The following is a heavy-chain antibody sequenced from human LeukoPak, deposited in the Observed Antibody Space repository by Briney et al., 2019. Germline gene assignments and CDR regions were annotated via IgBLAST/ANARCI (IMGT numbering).Heavy chain of an antibody. CDR1: GGSISNYF. CDR2: IYYSGTT. Sequence: KPSETLSLTCTVSGGSISNYFLIWIRQPPGKGLEWIGYIYYSGTTNYNPSLKSRVTISLDTSKNQFSLKLNSVTAADTAVYYCARGTDSSVHYFDYWGQGALVTVSS. D-gene: IGHD3-22*01. V-gene: IGHV4-59*01. CDR3: ARGTDSSVHYFDY. J-gene: IGHJ4*02.